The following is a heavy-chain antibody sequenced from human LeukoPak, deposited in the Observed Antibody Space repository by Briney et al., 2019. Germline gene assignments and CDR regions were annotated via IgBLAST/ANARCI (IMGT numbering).Heavy chain of an antibody. CDR2: IKQDGSEE. D-gene: IGHD2-15*01. Sequence: GSLRLSCAASGFTFSNYWMTWVRQAPGKGLEWVANIKQDGSEEYYVDSVKGRFTISRDNAKNSLYLQTNSLRADDTAVYYCAREGDCSGGTCYSGSLYWGQGTVVTVSS. V-gene: IGHV3-7*01. CDR1: GFTFSNYW. CDR3: AREGDCSGGTCYSGSLY. J-gene: IGHJ4*02.